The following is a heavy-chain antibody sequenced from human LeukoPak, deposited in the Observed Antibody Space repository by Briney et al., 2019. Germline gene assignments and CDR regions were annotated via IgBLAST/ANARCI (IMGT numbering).Heavy chain of an antibody. CDR3: ARARTWIQLWFLDY. V-gene: IGHV3-23*01. Sequence: GGSLKLSCAASGFTFSSYAMSWVRQAPGKGLEWVSAISGSGGSTCYADSVKGRFTISRDNSKNTLYLQMNSLRAEDTAVYYCARARTWIQLWFLDYWGQGTLVTVSS. CDR1: GFTFSSYA. J-gene: IGHJ4*02. D-gene: IGHD5-18*01. CDR2: ISGSGGST.